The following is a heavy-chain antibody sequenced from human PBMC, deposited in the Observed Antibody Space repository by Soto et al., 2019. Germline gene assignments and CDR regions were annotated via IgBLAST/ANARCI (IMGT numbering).Heavy chain of an antibody. Sequence: SDDLSLTCAPSGRSISRSYSTFWPQPPGKGMEWIGFMYNSGSNHYNTSLKSRVTISLDTSKNQFYLNRRSVTAADTAVYYCARSRTTVTPPGFQHWGQGTLVTVSS. CDR1: GRSISRSY. CDR2: MYNSGSN. V-gene: IGHV4-59*01. D-gene: IGHD4-17*01. J-gene: IGHJ1*01. CDR3: ARSRTTVTPPGFQH.